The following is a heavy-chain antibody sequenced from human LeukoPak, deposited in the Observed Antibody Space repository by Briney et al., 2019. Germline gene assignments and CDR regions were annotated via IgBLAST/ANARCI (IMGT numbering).Heavy chain of an antibody. D-gene: IGHD2-21*02. Sequence: GASVKVSCKVSGYTLTELSMHWVRQAPGKGLEWMGGFDPEDGETIYAQKFQGRVTMTEDTSTDTAYMELSSLRSEDTAVYYCAGQPCGGDCLVAFDIWGQGTMVTVSS. CDR1: GYTLTELS. CDR2: FDPEDGET. V-gene: IGHV1-24*01. CDR3: AGQPCGGDCLVAFDI. J-gene: IGHJ3*02.